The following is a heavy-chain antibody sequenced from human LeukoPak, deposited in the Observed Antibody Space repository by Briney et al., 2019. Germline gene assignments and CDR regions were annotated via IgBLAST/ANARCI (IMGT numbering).Heavy chain of an antibody. CDR3: ARDREGFCGSDCPPDS. V-gene: IGHV3-30-3*01. CDR1: EFTFSIYG. CDR2: ISYDGSNK. D-gene: IGHD2-21*02. J-gene: IGHJ4*02. Sequence: GGSLRLSCAASEFTFSIYGMHWVRQAPGKGLEWLALISYDGSNKYDADSVRGRFTISRDNSKNTLYLQMDSLRAEDTAVYYCARDREGFCGSDCPPDSWGQGALVTVSS.